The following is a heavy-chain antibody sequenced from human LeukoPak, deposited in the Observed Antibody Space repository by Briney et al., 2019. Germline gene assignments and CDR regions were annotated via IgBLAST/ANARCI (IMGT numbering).Heavy chain of an antibody. CDR1: GFTFSDYY. J-gene: IGHJ6*03. V-gene: IGHV3-11*01. CDR3: ARGEGQLGPLGYYYYYMDV. Sequence: GRSLRLSCAASGFTFSDYYMSSIRQAPGKGLEWVSYISSSGSTIYYADSVKGRFTISRDNAKSSLYLQMNSLRAEDTAVYNCARGEGQLGPLGYYYYYMDVWGKGTTVTVSS. CDR2: ISSSGSTI. D-gene: IGHD6-6*01.